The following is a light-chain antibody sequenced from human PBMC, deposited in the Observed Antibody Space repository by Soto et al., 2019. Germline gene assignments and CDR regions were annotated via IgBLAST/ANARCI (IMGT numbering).Light chain of an antibody. CDR2: DAS. V-gene: IGKV1-39*01. J-gene: IGKJ2*02. CDR3: QQSHSAPRT. CDR1: QSISRY. Sequence: DIQMTQSPYSLSASVGDRVTITCRASQSISRYLNWYQQKAGKAPKLLIYDASSLYIGVPSRFSGSGSGTDFTLTVSTLTPEDFATYYCQQSHSAPRTYGQGTTVEIK.